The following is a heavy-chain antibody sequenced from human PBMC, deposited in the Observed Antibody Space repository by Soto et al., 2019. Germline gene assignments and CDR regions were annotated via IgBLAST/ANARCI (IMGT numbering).Heavy chain of an antibody. CDR1: VFTFSSYG. D-gene: IGHD3-22*01. CDR2: ISYDGSNK. J-gene: IGHJ4*02. CDR3: AKEDYDSREIDY. Sequence: PGGSLRLSCASSVFTFSSYGMHCVRHAPGKGLEWVAVISYDGSNKYYADSVKGRFTISRDNSKNTLYLQMNSLRAEDTAVYYCAKEDYDSREIDYWGQGTLVIVSS. V-gene: IGHV3-30*18.